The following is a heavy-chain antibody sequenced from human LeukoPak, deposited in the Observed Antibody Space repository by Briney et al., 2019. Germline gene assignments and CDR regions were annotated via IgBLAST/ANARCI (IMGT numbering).Heavy chain of an antibody. D-gene: IGHD4-23*01. CDR1: GGSISSYY. V-gene: IGHV4-59*08. CDR2: IYYSGST. J-gene: IGHJ3*02. Sequence: SETLSLTCTVSGGSISSYYWSWIRQPPGKGLGWIAYIYYSGSTSYNPSLKSRVTISVDTSKNQFSLKLSSVTAADTAVYYCARFESVVKDAFDIWGHGIMVTVSS. CDR3: ARFESVVKDAFDI.